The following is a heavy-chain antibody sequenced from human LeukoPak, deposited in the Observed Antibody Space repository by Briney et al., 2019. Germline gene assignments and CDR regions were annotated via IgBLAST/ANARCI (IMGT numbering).Heavy chain of an antibody. Sequence: GGSLRLSCAASGFTFRSYVMHWVRQPIGKGLEWVSAISTAGDTYYSGSVKGRFTISREKTRNSSYLQMNSLRAGDTAVYYCARGNKLLSPSYAFDMWGQGTMVTVSS. CDR3: ARGNKLLSPSYAFDM. V-gene: IGHV3-13*01. D-gene: IGHD2-2*01. CDR2: ISTAGDT. J-gene: IGHJ3*02. CDR1: GFTFRSYV.